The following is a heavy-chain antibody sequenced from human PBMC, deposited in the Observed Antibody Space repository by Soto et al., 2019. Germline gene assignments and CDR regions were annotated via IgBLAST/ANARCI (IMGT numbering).Heavy chain of an antibody. V-gene: IGHV5-51*01. Sequence: GESLKISCKGSGYSFTSYWIAWVRQMPGKGLEWMAIINPGDSETKYSPSFQGRVTLTWDTPLNTAYMELSSLRSDDTALYYCARPPGYISDWYYFDSWGQGTQVTVSS. D-gene: IGHD3-9*01. CDR3: ARPPGYISDWYYFDS. CDR1: GYSFTSYW. CDR2: INPGDSET. J-gene: IGHJ4*02.